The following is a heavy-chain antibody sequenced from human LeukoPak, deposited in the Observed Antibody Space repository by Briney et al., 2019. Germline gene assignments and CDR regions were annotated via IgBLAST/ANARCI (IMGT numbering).Heavy chain of an antibody. D-gene: IGHD3-9*01. CDR2: ISGSGGST. CDR1: GFTFSSYS. J-gene: IGHJ1*01. Sequence: PGGSLRLSCAASGFTFSSYSMNWVRQAPGKGLEWVSAISGSGGSTYYADSVKGRFTISRDNSKNTLYLQMNSLRAEDTAVYYCAKDLGPHGLRYFDWSTEGAYFQHWGQGTLVTVSS. CDR3: AKDLGPHGLRYFDWSTEGAYFQH. V-gene: IGHV3-23*01.